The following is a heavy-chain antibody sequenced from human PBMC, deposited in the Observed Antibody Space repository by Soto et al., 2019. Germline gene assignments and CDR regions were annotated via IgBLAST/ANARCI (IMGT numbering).Heavy chain of an antibody. Sequence: QVQLVQSGAEVKKPGASVKVSCKASGSTFSTLDLNWVRQAPGQGLDWMGWMHANTGLIGHAQKFQGRLSMTRDTSISTAYMELSSLRAEDTAVYYCARYIFGQGFISWGQGTLVTVSS. V-gene: IGHV1-8*01. CDR3: ARYIFGQGFIS. CDR2: MHANTGLI. D-gene: IGHD3-10*01. CDR1: GSTFSTLD. J-gene: IGHJ4*02.